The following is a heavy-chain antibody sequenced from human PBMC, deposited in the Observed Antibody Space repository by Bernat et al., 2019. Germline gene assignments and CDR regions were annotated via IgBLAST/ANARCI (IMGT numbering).Heavy chain of an antibody. V-gene: IGHV3-33*01. D-gene: IGHD3-9*01. J-gene: IGHJ4*02. Sequence: QVQLVESGGGVVQPGRFLRLFCAASGLTFSSYGMHWVRQAPGKGLEWVAVIWYDGSNKYYADSVKGRFTIPGYHSKNTLYLQMNSRRAEDTAVYYSARDGRYFYWLSSQWCFDYWGQGTQVTVSS. CDR3: ARDGRYFYWLSSQWCFDY. CDR2: IWYDGSNK. CDR1: GLTFSSYG.